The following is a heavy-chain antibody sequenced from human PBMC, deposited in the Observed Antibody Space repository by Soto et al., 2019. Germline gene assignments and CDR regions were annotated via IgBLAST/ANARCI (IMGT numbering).Heavy chain of an antibody. CDR1: GFTFSSYA. CDR2: ISGSGGST. D-gene: IGHD6-13*01. Sequence: GGSLRLSCAASGFTFSSYAMSWVRQAPGKGLEWVSAISGSGGSTYYADSVKGRSTISRDNSKNTLYLQMNSLRAEDTAVYYCAKAEGGSSWYKVSWFDPWGQGTPVTVSS. J-gene: IGHJ5*02. V-gene: IGHV3-23*01. CDR3: AKAEGGSSWYKVSWFDP.